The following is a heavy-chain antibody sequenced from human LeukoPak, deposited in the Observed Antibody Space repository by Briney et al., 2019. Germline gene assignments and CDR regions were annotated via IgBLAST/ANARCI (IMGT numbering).Heavy chain of an antibody. CDR2: IYYSGST. V-gene: IGHV4-59*01. J-gene: IGHJ4*02. CDR3: VRQGHSSGYYGY. D-gene: IGHD3-22*01. Sequence: SETLSLTCTVSGGSISSYYWSWIRQPPGKGLEWIGYIYYSGSTNYNPSLKSRVTISVDTSKNQFSLKLSSVTAADTAVYYCVRQGHSSGYYGYWGQGTLVTVSS. CDR1: GGSISSYY.